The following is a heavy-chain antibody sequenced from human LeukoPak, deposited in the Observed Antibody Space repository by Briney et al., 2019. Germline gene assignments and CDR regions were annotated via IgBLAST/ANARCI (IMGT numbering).Heavy chain of an antibody. CDR2: INHSGST. Sequence: SETLSLTCAVYGGSFSGYYWSWIRQPPGKGLEWIGEINHSGSTNYNPSLKSGVTISVDTSKNQFSLKLSSVTAADTAVYYCARGPSGDGLDYWGQGTLVTVSS. CDR3: ARGPSGDGLDY. CDR1: GGSFSGYY. D-gene: IGHD5-24*01. J-gene: IGHJ4*02. V-gene: IGHV4-34*01.